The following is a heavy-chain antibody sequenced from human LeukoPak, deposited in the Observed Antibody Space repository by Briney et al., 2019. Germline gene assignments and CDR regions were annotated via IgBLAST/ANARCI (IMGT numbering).Heavy chain of an antibody. V-gene: IGHV1-18*01. Sequence: SVKVSCKASGYTFSSYGISWVRQAPGQGLEWMGWISAYNGNTNYRQQLQGRVTMTTDTSTSTAYMDLRSLRSDDTAIYYCARDLGVVVVAAYFDYWGQGTLVTVSS. D-gene: IGHD2-15*01. CDR2: ISAYNGNT. J-gene: IGHJ4*02. CDR1: GYTFSSYG. CDR3: ARDLGVVVVAAYFDY.